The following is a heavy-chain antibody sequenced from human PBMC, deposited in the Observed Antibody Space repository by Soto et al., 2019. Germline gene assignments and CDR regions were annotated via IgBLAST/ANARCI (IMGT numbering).Heavy chain of an antibody. V-gene: IGHV4-61*01. Sequence: PSETLSLTCTVSGGSVSSGSYYWSWIRQPPGKGLEWIGYIYYSGSTNYNPSLKSRVTISVDTSKNQFSLKLSSVTAADTAVYYCARVGYYYDSSGYYYFDYWGQGTLVTVSS. CDR3: ARVGYYYDSSGYYYFDY. CDR1: GGSVSSGSYY. D-gene: IGHD3-22*01. J-gene: IGHJ4*02. CDR2: IYYSGST.